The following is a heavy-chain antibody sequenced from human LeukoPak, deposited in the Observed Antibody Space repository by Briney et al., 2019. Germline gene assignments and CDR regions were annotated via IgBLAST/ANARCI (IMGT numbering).Heavy chain of an antibody. CDR3: ARGGHFDY. CDR1: GFTFSSNY. CDR2: IYSGGST. V-gene: IGHV3-53*01. J-gene: IGHJ4*02. Sequence: GGSLRLSCAASGFTFSSNYMSWVRQAPGKGLEGVSVIYSGGSTYYEAAVKARFTISRDNSKNALYLQMNSLRAEDTAVYYCARGGHFDYWGQGTLVTVSS.